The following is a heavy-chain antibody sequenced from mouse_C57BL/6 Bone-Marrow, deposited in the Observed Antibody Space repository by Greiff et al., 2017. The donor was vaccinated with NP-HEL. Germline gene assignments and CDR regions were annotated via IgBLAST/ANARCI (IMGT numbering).Heavy chain of an antibody. CDR3: TDYYYGSSLYYAMDY. Sequence: EVQGVESGGGLVQPGGSMKLSCVASGFTFSNYWMNWVRQSPEKGLEWVAQIRLKSDNYATHYAESVKGRFTISRDDSKSSVYLQMNNLRAEDTGIYYCTDYYYGSSLYYAMDYWGQGTSVTVSS. CDR2: IRLKSDNYAT. D-gene: IGHD1-1*01. V-gene: IGHV6-3*01. J-gene: IGHJ4*01. CDR1: GFTFSNYW.